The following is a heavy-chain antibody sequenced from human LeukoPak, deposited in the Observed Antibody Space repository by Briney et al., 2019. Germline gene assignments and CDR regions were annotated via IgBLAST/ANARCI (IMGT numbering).Heavy chain of an antibody. CDR1: VYSLSNGYY. D-gene: IGHD1-26*01. Sequence: SETLSLTRVVSVYSLSNGYYWGWIRQPPGKGLEWIGSIYHRGSNYYNPSLKSRVTISVDTSKNQCSLKLSSVTAADTAVYCCARLSIVGATLPDFDYWGQGALATVSS. V-gene: IGHV4-38-2*01. CDR2: IYHRGSN. CDR3: ARLSIVGATLPDFDY. J-gene: IGHJ4*02.